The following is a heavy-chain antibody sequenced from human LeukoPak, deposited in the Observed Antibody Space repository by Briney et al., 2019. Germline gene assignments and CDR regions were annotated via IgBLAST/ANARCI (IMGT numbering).Heavy chain of an antibody. CDR2: IGDSGGST. D-gene: IGHD3-3*02. V-gene: IGHV3-23*01. Sequence: GGSLRLSCAASGFTFSSNAMNWVRQAPGKGLEWVSAIGDSGGSTYYTDSVKGRFTISRDNSQNTLYLLMNSLRAEDTAVYYCAKASGIAILGGCLDVWGKGTTVTVSS. CDR3: AKASGIAILGGCLDV. CDR1: GFTFSSNA. J-gene: IGHJ6*04.